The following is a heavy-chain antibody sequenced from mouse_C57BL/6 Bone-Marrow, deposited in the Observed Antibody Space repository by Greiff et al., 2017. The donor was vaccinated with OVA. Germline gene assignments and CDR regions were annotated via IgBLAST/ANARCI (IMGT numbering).Heavy chain of an antibody. V-gene: IGHV1-62-2*01. CDR1: GYTFTEYT. D-gene: IGHD1-1*01. J-gene: IGHJ4*01. Sequence: QVQLKESGAELVKPGASVKLSCKASGYTFTEYTIHWVKQRSGQGLEWIGWFYPGSGSIKYNEKFKDKATLTADKSSSTVYMELSRVTSEVSAVYFYKRHGPIYYYDTFNAMDYWGQGASVTVSS. CDR3: KRHGPIYYYDTFNAMDY. CDR2: FYPGSGSI.